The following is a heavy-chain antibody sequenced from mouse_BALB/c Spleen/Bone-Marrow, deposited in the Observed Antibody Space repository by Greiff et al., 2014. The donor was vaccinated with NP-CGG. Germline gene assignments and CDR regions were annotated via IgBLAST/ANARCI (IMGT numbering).Heavy chain of an antibody. CDR2: ISSGGGNT. CDR1: GFAFSTYD. J-gene: IGHJ3*01. Sequence: DVMLVESGGGLVKPGGSLKLSCAASGFAFSTYDMSWVRQTPEKRLEWVAYISSGGGNTYYPDTVKGRFTISRDNAKNTLSLQMSNLKSEDTAIFFCGRHSRGYDGFANWGQGTLVTVSA. CDR3: GRHSRGYDGFAN. D-gene: IGHD2-2*01. V-gene: IGHV5-12-1*01.